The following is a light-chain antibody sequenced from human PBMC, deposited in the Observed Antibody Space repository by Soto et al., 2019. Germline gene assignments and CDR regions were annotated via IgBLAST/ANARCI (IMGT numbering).Light chain of an antibody. Sequence: QSVLTQPRSVSGSPGQSVTISCTGTSSYVGGYNYVSWYQQHPGKAPKLMIYDVSKRPSGVPDRFSGSKSGNTASLTISGLQAEHEADYYCCSYAGSYTYVFGTGTKVTVL. CDR3: CSYAGSYTYV. J-gene: IGLJ1*01. CDR1: SSYVGGYNY. CDR2: DVS. V-gene: IGLV2-11*01.